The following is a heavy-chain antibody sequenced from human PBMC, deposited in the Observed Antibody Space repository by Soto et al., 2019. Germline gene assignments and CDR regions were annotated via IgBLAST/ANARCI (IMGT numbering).Heavy chain of an antibody. CDR2: IYHSGST. CDR3: ASAGGLAAVAADY. V-gene: IGHV4-30-2*01. Sequence: TLSLTCTVSRCSISSSSYSWGWLGQPPGKGLEWIGYIYHSGSTYYNPSLKSRVTISVDRSKNQFSLKLSSVTAADTAVYYCASAGGLAAVAADYWGQGTLVTVSS. D-gene: IGHD6-19*01. J-gene: IGHJ4*02. CDR1: RCSISSSSYS.